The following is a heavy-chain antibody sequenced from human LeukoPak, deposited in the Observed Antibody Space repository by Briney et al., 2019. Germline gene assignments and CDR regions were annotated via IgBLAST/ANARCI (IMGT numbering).Heavy chain of an antibody. Sequence: SETLSLTCSVSGGSISSYYWSWIRQPAGRGLEWIGRFYASGSTNYNPSLKSRVTMSVDTSKNQLSLKLSFVTAADTAVYYCARDGYGDYYFEYWGQGTLVTVSS. D-gene: IGHD4-17*01. CDR3: ARDGYGDYYFEY. CDR1: GGSISSYY. J-gene: IGHJ4*02. V-gene: IGHV4-4*07. CDR2: FYASGST.